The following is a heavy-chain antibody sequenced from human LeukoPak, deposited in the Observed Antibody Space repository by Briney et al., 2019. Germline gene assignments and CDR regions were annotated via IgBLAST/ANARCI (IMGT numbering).Heavy chain of an antibody. CDR3: ARDPARMRGASN. CDR2: IYYSGST. D-gene: IGHD2-8*01. J-gene: IGHJ4*02. Sequence: PSETLSLTCTVSGGSISSSSYYWGWIRQPPGKGLEWIGSIYYSGSTYYNPSLKSRATISVDTSKNQFSLKLSSVTAADTAVYYCARDPARMRGASNWGQGTLVTVSS. CDR1: GGSISSSSYY. V-gene: IGHV4-39*07.